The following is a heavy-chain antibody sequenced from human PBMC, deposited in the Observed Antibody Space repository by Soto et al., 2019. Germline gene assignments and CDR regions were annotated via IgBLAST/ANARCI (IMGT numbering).Heavy chain of an antibody. CDR1: GGTFSSYA. CDR3: ARDFPSGDSSGYYTSYFDY. Sequence: ASVKVSCKASGGTFSSYAISWVRQAPGQGLEWMGGIIPIFGTANYAQKFQGRVTITADESTSTAYMELSSLRSEDTAVYYCARDFPSGDSSGYYTSYFDYWGQGTLVTVSS. CDR2: IIPIFGTA. J-gene: IGHJ4*02. V-gene: IGHV1-69*13. D-gene: IGHD3-22*01.